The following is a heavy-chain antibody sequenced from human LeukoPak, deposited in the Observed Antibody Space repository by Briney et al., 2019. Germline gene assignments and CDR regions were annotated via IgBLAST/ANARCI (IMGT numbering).Heavy chain of an antibody. CDR1: EFTFSSYG. V-gene: IGHV3-30*02. Sequence: GGSLRLSCAASEFTFSSYGMHWVRQAPGKGLEWVAFIRYDGSNKYYADSVKGRFTISRDNSKNTLYLQMNSLRAEDTAVYYCAKDWGNYYYYYMDVWGKGTTVTVSS. J-gene: IGHJ6*03. D-gene: IGHD3-16*01. CDR2: IRYDGSNK. CDR3: AKDWGNYYYYYMDV.